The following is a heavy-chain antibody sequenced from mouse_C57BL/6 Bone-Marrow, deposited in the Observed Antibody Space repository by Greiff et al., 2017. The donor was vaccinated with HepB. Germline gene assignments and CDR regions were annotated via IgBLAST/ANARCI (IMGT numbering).Heavy chain of an antibody. D-gene: IGHD2-4*01. CDR3: ARALIYYDYEFAY. J-gene: IGHJ3*01. CDR2: FHPYNDDS. CDR1: GYTFTTYP. Sequence: QVQLKESGAELVKPGASVKMSCKASGYTFTTYPIEWMKQNHGKSLEWIGNFHPYNDDSKYNEKFKGKATLTVEKSSSTVYLELSRLTSDDSAVYYCARALIYYDYEFAYWGQGTLVTVSA. V-gene: IGHV1-47*01.